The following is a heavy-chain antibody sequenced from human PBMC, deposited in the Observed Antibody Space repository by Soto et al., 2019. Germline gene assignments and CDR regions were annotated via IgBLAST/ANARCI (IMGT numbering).Heavy chain of an antibody. CDR2: IYYSGSV. J-gene: IGHJ5*01. CDR1: VGSVTSGSFY. V-gene: IGHV4-39*01. CDR3: ARHGTALTAVNWFVS. D-gene: IGHD2-21*02. Sequence: SESLSLTCTVSVGSVTSGSFYWGWFHHSPGKGLEWIGSIYYSGSVFYNPSLESRVTISADVSRDQFSLKLTSVTAADTAVYYCARHGTALTAVNWFVSWGHGTLVTVSS.